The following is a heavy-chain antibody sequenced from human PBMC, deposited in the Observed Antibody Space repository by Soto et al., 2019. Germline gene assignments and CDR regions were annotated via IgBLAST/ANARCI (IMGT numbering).Heavy chain of an antibody. Sequence: QVQLVESGGGVVQPGRSLRLSCAASGFTFNSYGMHWVRQGPGNGLEWVAFISYDSTKTYYADSVKGRFTISRDNSNSALYVQMNSLTGEDTAVYYCARALTATVYYDYEWGTYVPKSFGVDVWGQGTTVTVSS. CDR3: ARALTATVYYDYEWGTYVPKSFGVDV. CDR1: GFTFNSYG. D-gene: IGHD3-16*01. J-gene: IGHJ6*02. V-gene: IGHV3-30*03. CDR2: ISYDSTKT.